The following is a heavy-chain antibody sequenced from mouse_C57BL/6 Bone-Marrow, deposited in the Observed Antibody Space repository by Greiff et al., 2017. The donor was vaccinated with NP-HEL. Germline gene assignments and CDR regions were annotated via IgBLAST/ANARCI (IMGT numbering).Heavy chain of an antibody. CDR1: GYAFTNYL. Sequence: VKLQESGAELVRPGTSVKVSCKASGYAFTNYLIEWVKQRPGQGLEWIGVINPGSGGTNYNEKFKGKATLTADKSSSTAYMQLSSLTSEDSAVYFCARLNGYPAWFAYWGQGTLVTVSA. CDR3: ARLNGYPAWFAY. D-gene: IGHD2-2*01. J-gene: IGHJ3*01. V-gene: IGHV1-54*01. CDR2: INPGSGGT.